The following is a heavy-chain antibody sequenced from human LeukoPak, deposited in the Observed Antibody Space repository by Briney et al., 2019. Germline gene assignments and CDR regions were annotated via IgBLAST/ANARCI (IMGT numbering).Heavy chain of an antibody. Sequence: ASGKVCFKASGGTFCSYAISWVRQAPGHGLEWMGRIIPILGIANYAQKFQGRVTITADKSTSTAYMKLSSLRSEDTAVYYCATAYCSGGSCFMASPDVWGQGTTVTVSS. CDR1: GGTFCSYA. J-gene: IGHJ6*02. V-gene: IGHV1-69*04. CDR3: ATAYCSGGSCFMASPDV. D-gene: IGHD2-15*01. CDR2: IIPILGIA.